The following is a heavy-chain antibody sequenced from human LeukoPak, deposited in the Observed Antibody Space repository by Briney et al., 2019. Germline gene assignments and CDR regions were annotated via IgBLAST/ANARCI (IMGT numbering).Heavy chain of an antibody. CDR1: GGSISSSSYY. Sequence: SETLSLTCTVSGGSISSSSYYWGWIRQPPGKGLEWTGSIYYSGSTYYNPSLKSRVTISVDTSKNQFSLKLSSVTAADTAVYYCAVGSGSYYNVVLNYFDYWGQGTLVTVSS. CDR3: AVGSGSYYNVVLNYFDY. CDR2: IYYSGST. D-gene: IGHD3-10*01. V-gene: IGHV4-39*07. J-gene: IGHJ4*02.